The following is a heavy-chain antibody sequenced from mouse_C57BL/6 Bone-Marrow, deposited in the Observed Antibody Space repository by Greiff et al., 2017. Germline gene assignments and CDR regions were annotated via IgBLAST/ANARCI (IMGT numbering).Heavy chain of an antibody. D-gene: IGHD2-4*01. V-gene: IGHV5-6*01. CDR2: ISSGGSYT. CDR1: GFTFSSYG. J-gene: IGHJ2*01. CDR3: ARNGGLRPLDY. Sequence: EVQRLESGGDLVKPGGSLKLSCAASGFTFSSYGMSWVRQTPDQRLEWVATISSGGSYTYYPDSVKGRFTLSRDKSNNTPYLQLSSLKSEDAAEDYYARNGGLRPLDYWGQGTTLTVSS.